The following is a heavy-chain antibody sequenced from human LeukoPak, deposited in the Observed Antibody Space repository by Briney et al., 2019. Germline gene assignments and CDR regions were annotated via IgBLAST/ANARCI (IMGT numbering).Heavy chain of an antibody. CDR1: GFTFSSYG. V-gene: IGHV3-30*03. J-gene: IGHJ3*02. CDR3: ARERRDAIKPGAFDI. Sequence: PGRSLRLSCAASGFTFSSYGMHWVRQAPGKGLEWVAVISYDGSNRYYADSVKGRFTISRDNAKNAVFLQINRLRAEDTALYYCARERRDAIKPGAFDIWGQGTMVTVSS. D-gene: IGHD5-24*01. CDR2: ISYDGSNR.